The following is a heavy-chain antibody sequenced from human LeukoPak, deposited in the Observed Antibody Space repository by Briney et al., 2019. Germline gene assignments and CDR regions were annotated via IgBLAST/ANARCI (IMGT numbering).Heavy chain of an antibody. D-gene: IGHD3-22*01. Sequence: TSETLSLTCTVSGGSISSSSYYWGWIRQPPGKGLEWIGSIYYSGSTYYNPSLKSRVTISVDTSKNQFSLKLSSVTAADTAVYYCVRPYYYDSRIDPWGQGILVTVSS. J-gene: IGHJ5*02. CDR3: VRPYYYDSRIDP. CDR1: GGSISSSSYY. V-gene: IGHV4-39*01. CDR2: IYYSGST.